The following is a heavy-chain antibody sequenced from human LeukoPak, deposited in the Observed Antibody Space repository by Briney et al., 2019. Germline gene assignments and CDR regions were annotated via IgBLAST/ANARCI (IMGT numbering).Heavy chain of an antibody. CDR3: ARHCGAAGDFDY. V-gene: IGHV5-10-1*01. CDR2: IDPSDSYT. Sequence: PGESLKISCKGSGYSFTSYWISWVRQMPGKGLEWMGRIDPSDSYTNYSPSFEGHVTISADKSISTAYLQWSSLKASDIATYYCARHCGAAGDFDYWGQGTLVTVSS. D-gene: IGHD6-13*01. J-gene: IGHJ4*02. CDR1: GYSFTSYW.